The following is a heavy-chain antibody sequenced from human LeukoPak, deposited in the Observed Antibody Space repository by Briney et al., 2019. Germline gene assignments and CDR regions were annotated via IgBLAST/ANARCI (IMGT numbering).Heavy chain of an antibody. CDR1: GFTFSSYE. CDR3: AREPRMVVHFDY. V-gene: IGHV3-48*03. CDR2: ISSSGSTI. Sequence: QPGGSLRLSCAASGFTFSSYEMNWVRQAPGKGLEWVSYISSSGSTIYYADSVKGRFTISRDNAKNSLYLQMNSLRAEDTAAYYCAREPRMVVHFDYWGQGTLVTVSS. D-gene: IGHD2-15*01. J-gene: IGHJ4*02.